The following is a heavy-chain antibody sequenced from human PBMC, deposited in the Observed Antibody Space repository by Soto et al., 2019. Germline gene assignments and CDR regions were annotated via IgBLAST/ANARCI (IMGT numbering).Heavy chain of an antibody. V-gene: IGHV1-69*02. CDR1: GGTFSSYT. CDR3: ARVNLLRSQGVPCDY. D-gene: IGHD1-26*01. CDR2: IIPILGIE. J-gene: IGHJ4*02. Sequence: QVQLVQSGAEVKKPGSSVKVSCKASGGTFSSYTISWVGQAPGQGLEGMGRIIPILGIENYAQKFQGRVTITADKSTSTAYMELSSLRSEDTAVYYCARVNLLRSQGVPCDYWGQGTLVTVSS.